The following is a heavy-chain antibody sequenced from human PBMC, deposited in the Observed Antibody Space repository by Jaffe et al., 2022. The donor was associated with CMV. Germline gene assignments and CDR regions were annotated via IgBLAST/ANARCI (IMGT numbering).Heavy chain of an antibody. J-gene: IGHJ4*02. CDR2: IYYSGST. D-gene: IGHD3-22*01. CDR1: GGSISSSSYY. V-gene: IGHV4-39*01. Sequence: QLQLQESGPGLVKPSETLSLTCTVSGGSISSSSYYWGWIRQPPGKGLEWIGSIYYSGSTYYNPSLKSRVTISVDTSKNQFSLKLSSVTAADTAVYYCACFTYYYDSSGYYSDYWGQGTLVTVSS. CDR3: ACFTYYYDSSGYYSDY.